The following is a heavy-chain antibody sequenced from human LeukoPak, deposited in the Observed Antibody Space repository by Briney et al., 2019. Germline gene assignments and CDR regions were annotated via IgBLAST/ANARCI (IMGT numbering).Heavy chain of an antibody. J-gene: IGHJ5*02. D-gene: IGHD1-20*01. Sequence: GGSLSLSCAASGFTFNSYGMHWVRQAPGKGLEWVAFIRFDASNKYYADSVKGRFTISRDNSKNTLYLQMNSLRTEDAAVYYCAKDYGLTGTGGAWLDPWGQGTLVTVSS. CDR1: GFTFNSYG. V-gene: IGHV3-30*02. CDR3: AKDYGLTGTGGAWLDP. CDR2: IRFDASNK.